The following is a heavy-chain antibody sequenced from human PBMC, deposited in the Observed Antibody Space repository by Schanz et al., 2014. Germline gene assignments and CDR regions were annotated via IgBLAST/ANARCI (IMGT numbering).Heavy chain of an antibody. CDR2: ISSSSSNR. Sequence: EVQLVESGGGVVQPGGSLRLSCAASGFTFSSYSMNWVRQAPGKGLEWVAYISSSSSNRYYADSVKGRFTISRDNTKNSQFLQIINLRTDDTAVYYFARELPGVGAFDCWGQGTMXTVSS. D-gene: IGHD7-27*01. CDR3: ARELPGVGAFDC. V-gene: IGHV3-48*01. CDR1: GFTFSSYS. J-gene: IGHJ3*01.